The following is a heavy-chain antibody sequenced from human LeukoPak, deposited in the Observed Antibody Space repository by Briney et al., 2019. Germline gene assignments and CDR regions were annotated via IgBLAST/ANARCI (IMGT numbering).Heavy chain of an antibody. CDR3: ARGQRYCRSTSCYGYWFDS. D-gene: IGHD2-2*01. J-gene: IGHJ5*01. CDR1: GDSVSSNSAA. Sequence: SQTLSLTCAISGDSVSSNSAAWNWIRQSPSRGLEWLGRTYYRSKWYNDYAVSVKSRITINPDTSKNQFSLQLNSVTPEDTAVYYCARGQRYCRSTSCYGYWFDSWGQGTLVTVSS. V-gene: IGHV6-1*01. CDR2: TYYRSKWYN.